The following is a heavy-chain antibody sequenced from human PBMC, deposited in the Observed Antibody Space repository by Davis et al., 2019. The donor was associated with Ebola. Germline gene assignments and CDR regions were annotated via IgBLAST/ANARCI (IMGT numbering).Heavy chain of an antibody. J-gene: IGHJ4*02. CDR3: MKDRPIDY. CDR2: ISSGSSYI. V-gene: IGHV3-21*01. CDR1: GFTVSSNY. Sequence: GGSLRLSCAASGFTVSSNYMSWVRQAPGKGLEWVSSISSGSSYIYYADSVKGRFTISRDNAKNSLYLQMNSLRAEDTAVYYCMKDRPIDYWGQGTLVTVSA.